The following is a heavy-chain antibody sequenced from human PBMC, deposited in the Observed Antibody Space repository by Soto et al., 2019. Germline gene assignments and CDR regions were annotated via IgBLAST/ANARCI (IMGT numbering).Heavy chain of an antibody. J-gene: IGHJ4*02. V-gene: IGHV4-34*01. CDR2: INHSGTT. Sequence: PSETLSLTCAVYSRSFRDYYWTWIRQPPGKGLEFIGEINHSGTTHYNPSLKSRVTVSVDTSKNHFSLKMNSVTAADRAVYYCARSPKSTDFPYYFDFWGQGTLVTVSS. CDR1: SRSFRDYY. D-gene: IGHD2-21*01. CDR3: ARSPKSTDFPYYFDF.